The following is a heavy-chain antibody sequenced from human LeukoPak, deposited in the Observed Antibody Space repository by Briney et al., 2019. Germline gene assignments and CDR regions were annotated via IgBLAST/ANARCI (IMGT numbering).Heavy chain of an antibody. J-gene: IGHJ3*02. D-gene: IGHD7-27*01. CDR1: GYTFTSYD. CDR3: ASLNWGSGAFDI. CDR2: MNPNNGNT. Sequence: VASVTVSCKASGYTFTSYDINWVRQATGQGLEWMGWMNPNNGNTGYAQKFQGRVTMTRNTSISTAYMELSSLRSEDTAVYYCASLNWGSGAFDIWGQGTIVTVSS. V-gene: IGHV1-8*01.